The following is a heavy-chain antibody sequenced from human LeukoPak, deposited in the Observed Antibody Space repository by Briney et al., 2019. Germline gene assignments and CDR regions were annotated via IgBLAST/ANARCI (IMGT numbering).Heavy chain of an antibody. J-gene: IGHJ5*02. CDR1: GDSISSNSAA. D-gene: IGHD2-2*01. V-gene: IGHV6-1*01. CDR3: ARRLTQYDCFDP. CDR2: TYCRSKCYY. Sequence: SQTLSLTCALSGDSISSNSAAWNWIRQSPSRGLEWLGRTYCRSKCYYDYAVSVKGRITISPDTSKNQFSLQLNSVTPEDTAVYYCARRLTQYDCFDPWGQGILVTVSS.